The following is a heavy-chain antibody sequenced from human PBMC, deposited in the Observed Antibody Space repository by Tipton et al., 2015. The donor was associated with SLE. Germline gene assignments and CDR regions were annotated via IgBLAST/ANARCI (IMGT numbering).Heavy chain of an antibody. J-gene: IGHJ3*02. Sequence: TLSLTCTVSGGSISSSCYYWGWIRQPPGKGLEWIGSIYYSGSTYYNPSLKSRVTISVDTSKNQFSLKLSSVTAADTAVYYCARDKLCDIWGQGTMVTVSS. V-gene: IGHV4-39*07. CDR3: ARDKLCDI. CDR1: GGSISSSCYY. D-gene: IGHD5-18*01. CDR2: IYYSGST.